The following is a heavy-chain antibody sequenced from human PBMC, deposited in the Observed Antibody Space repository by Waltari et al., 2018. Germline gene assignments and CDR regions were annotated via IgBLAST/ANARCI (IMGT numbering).Heavy chain of an antibody. J-gene: IGHJ4*02. V-gene: IGHV3-33*01. D-gene: IGHD3-16*02. Sequence: QVQLVESGGGVVQPGRSLRLSCAAFGFTFSSCGMPWVRRAPGKGWGWVAVIWYDGSNKYYADSVKGRFTISRDNSKNTLYLQMNSLRAEDTAVYYCARASSYSSIDFPHDYWGQGTLVTVSS. CDR1: GFTFSSCG. CDR3: ARASSYSSIDFPHDY. CDR2: IWYDGSNK.